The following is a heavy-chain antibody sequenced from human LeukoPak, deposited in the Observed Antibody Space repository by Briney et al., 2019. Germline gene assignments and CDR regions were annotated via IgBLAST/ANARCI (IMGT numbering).Heavy chain of an antibody. Sequence: ASVKVSCKASGGTFSSYAISRVRQAPGQGLEWMGGIIPIFGTANYAQKFQGRVTITTDESTSTAYMELSSLRSEDTAVYYCASGTTTLWFGELYYYMDVWGKRTTVTVSS. D-gene: IGHD3-10*01. CDR2: IIPIFGTA. V-gene: IGHV1-69*05. J-gene: IGHJ6*03. CDR1: GGTFSSYA. CDR3: ASGTTTLWFGELYYYMDV.